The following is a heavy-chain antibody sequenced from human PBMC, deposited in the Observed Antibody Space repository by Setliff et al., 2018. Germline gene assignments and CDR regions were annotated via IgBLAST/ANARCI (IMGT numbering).Heavy chain of an antibody. CDR1: GYTFTTYG. V-gene: IGHV1-18*04. CDR3: ARRRETGDQDAYDI. CDR2: IGARNVKT. Sequence: ASVKVSCKASGYTFTTYGISWVRQAPGQGLEWMGWIGARNVKTNYAQKFQDRVTMTTDTSTSTGYMELRSLTSDDTAVYYCARRRETGDQDAYDIWGQGTMVTVSS. J-gene: IGHJ3*02. D-gene: IGHD7-27*01.